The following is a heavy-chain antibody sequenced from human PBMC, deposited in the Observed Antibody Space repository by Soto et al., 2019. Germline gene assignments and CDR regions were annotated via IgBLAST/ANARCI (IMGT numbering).Heavy chain of an antibody. J-gene: IGHJ3*02. CDR3: ARVLVMGHTPYAFDN. CDR1: GFFFSSGV. V-gene: IGHV3-23*01. Sequence: EVQLLESGGGLVQSGGSLSLSCAASGFFFSSGVMSWVRQAPGKGLDWVSSISDSGHRTFYSDSVKGRFTISRDNSKNTLYLQMNSLRAEDTAVYYCARVLVMGHTPYAFDNWGQGTMVNGSS. CDR2: ISDSGHRT. D-gene: IGHD2-2*01.